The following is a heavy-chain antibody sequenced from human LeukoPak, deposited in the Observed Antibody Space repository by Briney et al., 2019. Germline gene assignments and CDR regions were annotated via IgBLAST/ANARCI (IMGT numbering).Heavy chain of an antibody. Sequence: ASVKVSCKASGYTFTGYYMHWVRQAPGQGLEWMGWINPNSGGTNYEQKFQGRVTMTRDTSISTAYMELSRLRSDDTAVYYCARARGSGWYYYYYYMDVWGKGTTVTVSS. CDR2: INPNSGGT. D-gene: IGHD6-19*01. CDR3: ARARGSGWYYYYYYMDV. CDR1: GYTFTGYY. V-gene: IGHV1-2*02. J-gene: IGHJ6*03.